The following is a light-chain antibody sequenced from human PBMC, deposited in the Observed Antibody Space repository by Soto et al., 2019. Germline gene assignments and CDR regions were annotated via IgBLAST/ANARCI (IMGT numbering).Light chain of an antibody. J-gene: IGKJ4*01. V-gene: IGKV3-11*01. CDR2: DAS. Sequence: EIVLTQSPATLSLSPGERATLSCRASQSVSSYLAWYQQKPGQAPRLLIYDASNRATGIPARFSGSGSGTDFTLLISSLEPEDFAVYYCQQRSNWPLTFGGGTKVEIK. CDR3: QQRSNWPLT. CDR1: QSVSSY.